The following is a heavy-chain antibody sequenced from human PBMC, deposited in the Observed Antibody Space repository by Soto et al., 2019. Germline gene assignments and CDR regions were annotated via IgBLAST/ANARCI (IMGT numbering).Heavy chain of an antibody. CDR3: ARGRSSSFDF. CDR1: GDSVFSNGIT. J-gene: IGHJ4*02. D-gene: IGHD6-13*01. V-gene: IGHV6-1*01. CDR2: TYYKSRWYN. Sequence: SQTLSLTCDISGDSVFSNGITWNWIRQSPSRGLEWLGRTYYKSRWYNDYAVSVKSRLIVNLDTSKNQFSLRLNSVTAEDTAVYYCARGRSSSFDFWGQGTQVTVSS.